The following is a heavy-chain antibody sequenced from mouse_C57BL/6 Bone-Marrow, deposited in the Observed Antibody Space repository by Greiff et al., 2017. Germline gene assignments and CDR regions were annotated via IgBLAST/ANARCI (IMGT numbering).Heavy chain of an antibody. CDR3: ARGGWLLLYAMDY. V-gene: IGHV1-55*01. Sequence: QVQLQQPGAELVKPGASVKMSCKASGYTFTSYWITWVKQRPGQGLEWIGDIYPGSGSTNYNEKFKSKATLTVDKSSSTAYMQLSSLTSEDSAVYYCARGGWLLLYAMDYWGQGTSVTVSA. CDR1: GYTFTSYW. J-gene: IGHJ4*01. D-gene: IGHD2-3*01. CDR2: IYPGSGST.